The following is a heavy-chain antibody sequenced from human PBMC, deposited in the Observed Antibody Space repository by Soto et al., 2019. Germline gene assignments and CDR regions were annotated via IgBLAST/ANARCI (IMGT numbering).Heavy chain of an antibody. V-gene: IGHV1-18*01. CDR1: GYTFTSYG. D-gene: IGHD3-16*01. CDR3: ARYCDDYVWGSTPHPFDY. Sequence: QVQLVQSGAEVKKPGASVKVSCKASGYTFTSYGISWVRQAPGQGLEWMGWISAYNGNTNYAQKLQGRVTMTTDTSTSTAYMELRSLRSDDTAVYYCARYCDDYVWGSTPHPFDYWGQGTLVTVSS. CDR2: ISAYNGNT. J-gene: IGHJ4*02.